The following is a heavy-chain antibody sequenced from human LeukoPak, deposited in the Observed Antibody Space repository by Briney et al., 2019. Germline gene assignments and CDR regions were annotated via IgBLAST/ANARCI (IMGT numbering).Heavy chain of an antibody. V-gene: IGHV3-23*01. J-gene: IGHJ5*02. Sequence: PGGSLRLSCAASGFTFSSYAMSWVRQAPGKGLEWVSAISGSGGSTYYADSVKGRFTISRDNSKNTLYLQMNSLRAEDTAVYYXXXDXSLGYNWFDPWGQGTLVTVSS. D-gene: IGHD7-27*01. CDR1: GFTFSSYA. CDR2: ISGSGGST. CDR3: XXDXSLGYNWFDP.